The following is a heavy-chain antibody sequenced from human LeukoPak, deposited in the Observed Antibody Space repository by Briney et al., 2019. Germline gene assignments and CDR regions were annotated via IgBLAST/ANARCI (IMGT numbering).Heavy chain of an antibody. CDR1: GFTFTNYA. Sequence: PGGSLRLSCAASGFTFTNYAMSWVRQAPGEGLEWVSGISTSGGSTFYADSVKGRFTISRDNSENTLFLQMNSLGAEDTAVYYCAKAPAYRPALGFGEPNYDYWGQGTLVTVSS. CDR3: AKAPAYRPALGFGEPNYDY. D-gene: IGHD3-10*01. J-gene: IGHJ4*02. V-gene: IGHV3-23*01. CDR2: ISTSGGST.